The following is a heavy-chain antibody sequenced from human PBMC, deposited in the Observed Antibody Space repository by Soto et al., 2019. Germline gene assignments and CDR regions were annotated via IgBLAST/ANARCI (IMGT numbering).Heavy chain of an antibody. D-gene: IGHD3-16*01. CDR3: AHRRRGSYFDY. Sequence: QITLNESGPTLVKPTQTLTLTCTFSGFSLSTSGVGVGWIRQPPGKALEWLALIYWDDGMRYSPSLKSRLTIPKDTSKNQVVLTMTNMDPVDTATYYYAHRRRGSYFDYWGQGTLVTVSS. CDR1: GFSLSTSGVG. CDR2: IYWDDGM. V-gene: IGHV2-5*02. J-gene: IGHJ4*02.